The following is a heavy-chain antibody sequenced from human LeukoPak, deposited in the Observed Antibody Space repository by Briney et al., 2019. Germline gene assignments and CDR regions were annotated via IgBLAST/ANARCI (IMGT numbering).Heavy chain of an antibody. CDR3: ATADFVVVIAPHAFDI. J-gene: IGHJ3*02. Sequence: ASVKVSCKVSGYTLTELSMHWVRQAPGKGLEWMGGFDPEDGETIYAQKFQGRVTMTEDTSTDTAYMELSSPRSEDTAVYYCATADFVVVIAPHAFDIWGQGTMVTVSS. D-gene: IGHD2-21*01. V-gene: IGHV1-24*01. CDR1: GYTLTELS. CDR2: FDPEDGET.